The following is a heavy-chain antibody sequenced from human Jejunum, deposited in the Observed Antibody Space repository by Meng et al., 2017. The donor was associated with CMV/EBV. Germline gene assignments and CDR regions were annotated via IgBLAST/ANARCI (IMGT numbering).Heavy chain of an antibody. CDR3: ARDSLSGGSNF. CDR1: GASVNSRDFY. Sequence: GSVSGASVNSRDFYWSWIRQPPGGGLEWIGYVDYTGGANYNSSLESRVVISVDISKNQISLELHTVTAADTAVYFCARDSLSGGSNFWGQGTLVTVSS. V-gene: IGHV4-61*08. J-gene: IGHJ4*02. D-gene: IGHD3-16*01. CDR2: VDYTGGA.